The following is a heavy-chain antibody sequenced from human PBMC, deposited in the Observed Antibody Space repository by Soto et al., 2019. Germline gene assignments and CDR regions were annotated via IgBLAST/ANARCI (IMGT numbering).Heavy chain of an antibody. V-gene: IGHV4-39*01. CDR1: GGSISSSSYY. CDR2: IYYSGST. D-gene: IGHD3-10*01. J-gene: IGHJ4*02. CDR3: ARGPGASGTYHYYFDP. Sequence: SETLSLTCTVSGGSISSSSYYWGWIRQPPGKGLEWIGSIYYSGSTYYNPSLKSRVTISVDTSKNQFSLKLSSVTAADTAVYYCARGPGASGTYHYYFDPGGPGTLVTVS.